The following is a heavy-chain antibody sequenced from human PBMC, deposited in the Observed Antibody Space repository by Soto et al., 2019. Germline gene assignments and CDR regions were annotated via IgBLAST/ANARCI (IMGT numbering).Heavy chain of an antibody. CDR1: GFTFSSYS. D-gene: IGHD2-2*01. Sequence: EVPLVESGGGLVQPGGSLRLSCAASGFTFSSYSMNWVRQAPGKGLEWVSYISSSSSTIYYADSVKGRFTISRDNANDARYLQMNSLRDEDTAVYYCARESAALNWFEPWGQGTLVTVSS. CDR2: ISSSSSTI. CDR3: ARESAALNWFEP. J-gene: IGHJ5*02. V-gene: IGHV3-48*02.